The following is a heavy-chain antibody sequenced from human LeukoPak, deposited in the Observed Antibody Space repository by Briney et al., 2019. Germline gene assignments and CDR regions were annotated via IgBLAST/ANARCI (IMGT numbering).Heavy chain of an antibody. V-gene: IGHV3-30-3*01. D-gene: IGHD6-13*01. CDR1: GFTFSDYG. J-gene: IGHJ4*02. Sequence: PGGSLRLSCSASGFTFSDYGVHWVRQAPGKGLEWVAVMSYVGNNKYYADSVKGRFTISRDISKSTLYLQMNSLRPEDTAVYYCARSESSWYYFDYWGQGALVTVSS. CDR2: MSYVGNNK. CDR3: ARSESSWYYFDY.